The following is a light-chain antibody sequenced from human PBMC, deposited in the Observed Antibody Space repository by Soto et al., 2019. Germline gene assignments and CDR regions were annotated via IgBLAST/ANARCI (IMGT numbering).Light chain of an antibody. CDR1: QSISSW. Sequence: DIQMTQSPSTLSASVGDRVTITCRASQSISSWLAWYQQKPGKAPKLLIYKASSLESGVPSRFSGSGSGTEFTLNIRSLQPDDFATYYCQQYNSYSWTFGQGTKVEIK. V-gene: IGKV1-5*03. CDR3: QQYNSYSWT. CDR2: KAS. J-gene: IGKJ1*01.